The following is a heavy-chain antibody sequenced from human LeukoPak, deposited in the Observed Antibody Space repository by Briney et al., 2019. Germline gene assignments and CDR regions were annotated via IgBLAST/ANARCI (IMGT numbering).Heavy chain of an antibody. CDR1: GCTFSSYT. Sequence: ASVKVSCKASGCTFSSYTISWVRQAPGQGLEWMGRIIPILGIANYAQKFKGRVTITADKSTSTAYMELSSLRSEDTAVYYCARDRSYYDSSGYYQGYWGQGTLVTVSS. V-gene: IGHV1-69*04. D-gene: IGHD3-22*01. J-gene: IGHJ4*02. CDR2: IIPILGIA. CDR3: ARDRSYYDSSGYYQGY.